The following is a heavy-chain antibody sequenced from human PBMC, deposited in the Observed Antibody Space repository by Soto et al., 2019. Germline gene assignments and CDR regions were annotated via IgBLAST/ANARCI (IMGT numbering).Heavy chain of an antibody. CDR1: GGSISSGGYY. J-gene: IGHJ4*02. Sequence: SETLSLTCTVSGGSISSGGYYWSWIRQHPGKGLEWIGYIYYSGSTYYNPSLKSRVTISVDTSKNQFSLKLSSVTAADTAVYYCARGPYDFWSGYYRPNYFDYWGQGTLVTVSS. CDR3: ARGPYDFWSGYYRPNYFDY. V-gene: IGHV4-31*03. CDR2: IYYSGST. D-gene: IGHD3-3*01.